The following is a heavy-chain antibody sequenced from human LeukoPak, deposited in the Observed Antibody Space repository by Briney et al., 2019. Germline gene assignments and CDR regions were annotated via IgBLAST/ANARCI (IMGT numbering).Heavy chain of an antibody. CDR1: GGSISSGGYS. CDR3: ARDGYYDSSGYYSELYAFDI. CDR2: IYYSGST. J-gene: IGHJ3*02. Sequence: SETLSLTCAVSGGSISSGGYSWSWIRQPPGTGLEWIGYIYYSGSTYYNPSLKSRVTISVDTSKNQFSLKLSSVTAADTAVYYCARDGYYDSSGYYSELYAFDIWGQGTMVTVSS. V-gene: IGHV4-30-4*07. D-gene: IGHD3-22*01.